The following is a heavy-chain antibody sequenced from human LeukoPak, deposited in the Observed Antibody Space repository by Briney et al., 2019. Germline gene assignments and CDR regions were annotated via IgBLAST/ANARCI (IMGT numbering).Heavy chain of an antibody. CDR3: ARRAVTTHDYYYYYMDV. J-gene: IGHJ6*03. V-gene: IGHV4-4*09. CDR2: IYTSGST. CDR1: GGSISSYY. Sequence: SETLSLTCTVSGGSISSYYWSWIRQPPGKGLEWIGYIYTSGSTNYNPPLKSRVTISVDTSKNQFSLKLSSVTAADTAVYYCARRAVTTHDYYYYYMDVWGKGTTVTVSS. D-gene: IGHD4-11*01.